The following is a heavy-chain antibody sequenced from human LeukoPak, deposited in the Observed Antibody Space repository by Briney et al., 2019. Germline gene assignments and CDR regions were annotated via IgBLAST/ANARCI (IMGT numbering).Heavy chain of an antibody. CDR3: AREADIGVYYFDY. CDR1: GGSISSYY. CDR2: IYYSGST. V-gene: IGHV4-59*12. D-gene: IGHD3-10*01. J-gene: IGHJ4*02. Sequence: PSETLSLTCTVSGGSISSYYWSWIRQPPGKGLEWIGYIYYSGSTNYNPSLKSRVTISVDTSKNQFSLKLSSVTAADTAVYYCAREADIGVYYFDYWGQGTLVTVSS.